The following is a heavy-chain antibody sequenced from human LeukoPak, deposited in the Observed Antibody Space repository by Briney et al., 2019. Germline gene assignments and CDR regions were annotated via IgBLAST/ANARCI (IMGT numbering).Heavy chain of an antibody. CDR1: GGSFSGYY. CDR3: ARVVLAEFDP. J-gene: IGHJ5*02. Sequence: SETLSLTCAVYGGSFSGYYWSWIRQPPGKGLEWIGEINHSGSTNYNPSLKSRVTISVDKSKNQFSLKLSSVTAADTAVYYCARVVLAEFDPWGQGTLVTVSS. V-gene: IGHV4-34*01. CDR2: INHSGST.